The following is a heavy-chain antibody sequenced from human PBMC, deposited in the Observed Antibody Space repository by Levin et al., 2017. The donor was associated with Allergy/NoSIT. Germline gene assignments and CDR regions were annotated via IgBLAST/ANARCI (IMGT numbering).Heavy chain of an antibody. D-gene: IGHD6-13*01. J-gene: IGHJ4*02. V-gene: IGHV4-34*01. CDR3: AREPAAGAIDY. CDR2: INHSGST. Sequence: GSLRLSCAVYGGSFSGYYWSWIRQPPGKGLEWIGEINHSGSTNYNPSLKSRVTISVDTSKNQFSLKLSSVTAADTAVYYCAREPAAGAIDYWGQGTLVTVSS. CDR1: GGSFSGYY.